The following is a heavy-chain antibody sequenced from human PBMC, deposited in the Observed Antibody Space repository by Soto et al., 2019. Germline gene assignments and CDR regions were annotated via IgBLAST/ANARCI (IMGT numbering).Heavy chain of an antibody. Sequence: GGSLRLSCAASGFTFSSYGMHWVRQAPGKGLEWVAVIWYDGSNKYYADSVKGRFTISRDNSKNTLYLQMNSLRAEDTAVYYCARDPQTEPAFDYWGQGTLVTVSS. CDR1: GFTFSSYG. D-gene: IGHD1-1*01. CDR3: ARDPQTEPAFDY. CDR2: IWYDGSNK. J-gene: IGHJ4*02. V-gene: IGHV3-33*01.